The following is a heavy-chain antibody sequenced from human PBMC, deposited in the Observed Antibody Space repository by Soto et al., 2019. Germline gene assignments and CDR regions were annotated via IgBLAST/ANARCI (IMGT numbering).Heavy chain of an antibody. CDR2: ISSSSSTI. D-gene: IGHD4-17*01. J-gene: IGHJ4*02. CDR1: GLTFSSYS. V-gene: IGHV3-48*01. CDR3: TRPLFGDYTMTKTSDC. Sequence: HPGGSLRLSCAASGLTFSSYSMNWVRQAPGKGLEWVSYISSSSSTIYYADSVKGRFTISRDNAKNSLYLQMNSLRAEDTAVYYCTRPLFGDYTMTKTSDCWGQGALVTVSS.